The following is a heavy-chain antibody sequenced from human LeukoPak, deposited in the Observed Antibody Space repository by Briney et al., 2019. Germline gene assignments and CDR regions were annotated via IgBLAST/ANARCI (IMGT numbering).Heavy chain of an antibody. V-gene: IGHV5-51*01. Sequence: GESLKISCKGSGYSFSSYWIAWVRQMPGKGLEWMGIIYPGDSDTTYSPSFQGQVTISADKSISTAYLQWNSLKASDTAMYFCARRRSSTLIDYWGQGTLVTVSS. J-gene: IGHJ4*02. D-gene: IGHD3-10*01. CDR3: ARRRSSTLIDY. CDR1: GYSFSSYW. CDR2: IYPGDSDT.